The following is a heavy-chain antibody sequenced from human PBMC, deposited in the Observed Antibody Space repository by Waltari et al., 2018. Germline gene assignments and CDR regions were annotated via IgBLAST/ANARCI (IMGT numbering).Heavy chain of an antibody. D-gene: IGHD6-25*01. Sequence: QITLKESGPTLVKPTQTLTLTCPFSGFSLSTSGVGVGWIRQPPGKALAWLALIYWNDDKRYSPSLKSRLTITKDTSKNQVVLTMTNMDPVDTATYYCAHSIILYSSGGMGVLEFDPWGQGTLVTVSS. V-gene: IGHV2-5*01. CDR3: AHSIILYSSGGMGVLEFDP. CDR2: IYWNDDK. J-gene: IGHJ5*02. CDR1: GFSLSTSGVG.